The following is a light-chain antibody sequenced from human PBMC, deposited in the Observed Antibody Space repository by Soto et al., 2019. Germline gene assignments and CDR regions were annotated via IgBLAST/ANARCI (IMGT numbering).Light chain of an antibody. CDR3: SSYTSSSTYVI. CDR1: SSDVGGYNY. CDR2: DVS. V-gene: IGLV2-14*01. Sequence: QSALTQSASVSGSPGQSITISCTGNSSDVGGYNYVSWYQQHPGKAPKLMIYDVSNRPSGVSNRFSGSKSGNTASLTISGLQAEDEADYYCSSYTSSSTYVIFGGGTKLTVL. J-gene: IGLJ2*01.